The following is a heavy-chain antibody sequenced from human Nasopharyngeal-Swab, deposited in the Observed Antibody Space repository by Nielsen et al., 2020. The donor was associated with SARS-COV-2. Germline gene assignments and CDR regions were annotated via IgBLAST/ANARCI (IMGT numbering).Heavy chain of an antibody. V-gene: IGHV3-30-3*01. CDR1: GFTFSSYA. CDR3: AREAMVRGKPTIYYYYGMDV. Sequence: SLKISCAAFGFTFSSYAMHWVRQAPGKGLEWVAVISYDGSNKYYADSVKGRFTISRDNSKNTLYLQMNSLRAEDTAVYYCAREAMVRGKPTIYYYYGMDVWGQGTTVTVSS. D-gene: IGHD3-10*01. CDR2: ISYDGSNK. J-gene: IGHJ6*02.